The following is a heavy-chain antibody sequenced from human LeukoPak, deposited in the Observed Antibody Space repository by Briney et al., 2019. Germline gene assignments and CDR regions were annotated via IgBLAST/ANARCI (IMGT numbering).Heavy chain of an antibody. V-gene: IGHV3-30*02. CDR1: GFTFSSYG. Sequence: GGSLRLSCAASGFTFSSYGMHWVRQAPGKGLEWVAFIRYDGGNKYYADSVKGRFTISRDNSKNTLYLQMNSLRAEDTAVYYCAKPGYSYGLDYWGQGTLVTVSS. D-gene: IGHD5-18*01. CDR3: AKPGYSYGLDY. J-gene: IGHJ4*02. CDR2: IRYDGGNK.